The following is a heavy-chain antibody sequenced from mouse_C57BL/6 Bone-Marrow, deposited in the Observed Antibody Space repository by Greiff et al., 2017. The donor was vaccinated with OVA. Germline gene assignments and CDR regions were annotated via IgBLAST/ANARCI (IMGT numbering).Heavy chain of an antibody. J-gene: IGHJ1*03. Sequence: QVQLKESGPGLVAPSQSLSITCTVSGFSLTSYAISWVRQPPGKGLEWLGVIWTGGGTNYNSALKSRLSISKDNAKRQVFLKMNSLQTDDTARYYCARRSYYSNYWYFDVWGTGTTVTVSS. CDR2: IWTGGGT. CDR3: ARRSYYSNYWYFDV. D-gene: IGHD2-5*01. CDR1: GFSLTSYA. V-gene: IGHV2-9-1*01.